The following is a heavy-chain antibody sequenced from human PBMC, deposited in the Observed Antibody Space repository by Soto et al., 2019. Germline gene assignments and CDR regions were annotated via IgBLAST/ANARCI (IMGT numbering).Heavy chain of an antibody. CDR2: IYYSGST. V-gene: IGHV4-61*01. Sequence: SETLSLTCSVSGGSVSSGSYYWSWIRQPPGKGLEWIGYIYYSGSTNYNPSLKSRVTISVDTSKNQFSLKLSSVTAADTAVYYCARGGDSSGYLLYYYYGMDVWGQGTTVTVSS. CDR3: ARGGDSSGYLLYYYYGMDV. CDR1: GGSVSSGSYY. D-gene: IGHD3-22*01. J-gene: IGHJ6*02.